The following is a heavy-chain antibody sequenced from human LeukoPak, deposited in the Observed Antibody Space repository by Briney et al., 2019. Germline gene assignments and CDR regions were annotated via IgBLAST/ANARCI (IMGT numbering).Heavy chain of an antibody. D-gene: IGHD2-2*01. CDR1: RFTLRKYH. CDR2: IGTACDT. J-gene: IGHJ5*02. Sequence: GWALRLSLPSCRFTLRKYHMHGLRQAAAKGLEGVSAIGTACDTYSTGSVKGQFTISRENAKNSLYIQRNSLRAGDTAVYYCARERVVVVPAAMENWFDPWGQGTLVTVSS. V-gene: IGHV3-13*03. CDR3: ARERVVVVPAAMENWFDP.